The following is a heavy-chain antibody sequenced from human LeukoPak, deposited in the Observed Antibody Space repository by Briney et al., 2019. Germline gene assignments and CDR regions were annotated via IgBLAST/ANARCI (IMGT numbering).Heavy chain of an antibody. V-gene: IGHV3-48*02. J-gene: IGHJ3*02. CDR1: GFXFSSYS. D-gene: IGHD3-10*01. CDR2: ISSSSSTI. CDR3: ARRWFGESYGAFDI. Sequence: GGSLRLSCAASGFXFSSYSINWVRQAPGKGLEWVSYISSSSSTIYYADSVKGRFTISRDNAKNSLYLQMNSLRDEDSAVYYCARRWFGESYGAFDIWGQGTMVTVSS.